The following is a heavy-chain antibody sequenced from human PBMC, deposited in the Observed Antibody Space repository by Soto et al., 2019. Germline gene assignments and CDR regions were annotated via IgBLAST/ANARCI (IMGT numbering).Heavy chain of an antibody. Sequence: GGSLRLSCAASGFTFSDYYMSWIRQAPGKGLEWVSYISSSSSYTNYADSVKGRFTISRDNAKNSLYLQMNSLRAEDTAVYYCARDLTDTYYDFWSGYLSRTPTYYFDYWGQGTLVTVSS. D-gene: IGHD3-3*01. CDR2: ISSSSSYT. CDR1: GFTFSDYY. V-gene: IGHV3-11*06. J-gene: IGHJ4*02. CDR3: ARDLTDTYYDFWSGYLSRTPTYYFDY.